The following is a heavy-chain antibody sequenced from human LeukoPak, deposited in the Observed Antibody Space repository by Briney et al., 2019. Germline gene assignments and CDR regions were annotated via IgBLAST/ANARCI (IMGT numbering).Heavy chain of an antibody. CDR3: ARDRHRYRGINGDGDAFDI. Sequence: PGGSLRLSCAASGFAVSSNYISWVRQAPGKGLEWVSIIYSDGSTFHADSVKGRFTMSRDNSKNTLYLQMNSLRAEDTAVYFCARDRHRYRGINGDGDAFDIWGQGTMVTVSS. J-gene: IGHJ3*02. V-gene: IGHV3-53*01. CDR2: IYSDGST. D-gene: IGHD2-8*01. CDR1: GFAVSSNY.